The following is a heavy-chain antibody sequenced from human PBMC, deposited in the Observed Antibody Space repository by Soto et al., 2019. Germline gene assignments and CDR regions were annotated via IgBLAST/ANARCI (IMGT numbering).Heavy chain of an antibody. Sequence: QAQLQQWGAGLLKPSETLSLTCAVYGGSFRGYFWNWIRQPPGKGLEWIVEVNDRGSTNYNPSLKSRVTISGDTSKNQFSLKLSSLTAADTAVYYCARRGSWSNRCGSNYICFDPWGQGTLVTVSA. CDR1: GGSFRGYF. J-gene: IGHJ5*02. CDR3: ARRGSWSNRCGSNYICFDP. D-gene: IGHD1-26*01. V-gene: IGHV4-34*01. CDR2: VNDRGST.